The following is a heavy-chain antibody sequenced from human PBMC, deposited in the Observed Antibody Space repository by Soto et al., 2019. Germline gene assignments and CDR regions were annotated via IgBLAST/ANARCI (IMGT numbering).Heavy chain of an antibody. CDR1: GYTFTGYY. D-gene: IGHD6-19*01. J-gene: IGHJ3*02. Sequence: ASVKGSCKASGYTFTGYYMHWVRQAPGQGLEWMGWINPNSGGTNYAQKFQGWVTMTRDTSISTAYMELSRLRSDDTAVYYCARIHKSGWQPQRAGGAFDIWGQGTMVTVSS. CDR3: ARIHKSGWQPQRAGGAFDI. V-gene: IGHV1-2*04. CDR2: INPNSGGT.